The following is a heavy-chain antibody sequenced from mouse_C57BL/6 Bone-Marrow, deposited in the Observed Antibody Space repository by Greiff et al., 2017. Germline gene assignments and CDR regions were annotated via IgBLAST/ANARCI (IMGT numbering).Heavy chain of an antibody. CDR3: ARHAYDGYYPWFAY. CDR1: GFTFSDYY. Sequence: EVKVVESGGGLVQPGGSLKLSCAASGFTFSDYYMYWVRQTPEKRLEWVAYISNGGGSTYYPDTVKGRFTISRDNAKNTLYLQMSRLKSEDTAMYYCARHAYDGYYPWFAYWGQGTLVTVSA. V-gene: IGHV5-12*01. D-gene: IGHD2-3*01. J-gene: IGHJ3*01. CDR2: ISNGGGST.